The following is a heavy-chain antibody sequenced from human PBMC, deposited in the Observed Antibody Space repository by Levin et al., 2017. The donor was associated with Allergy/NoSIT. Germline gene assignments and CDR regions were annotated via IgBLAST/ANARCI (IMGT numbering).Heavy chain of an antibody. CDR1: GFTFDDYA. V-gene: IGHV3-9*01. D-gene: IGHD2-2*01. Sequence: GGSLRLSCAASGFTFDDYAMHWVRQAPGKGLEWVSGISWNSGSIGYADSVKGRFTISRDNAKNSLYLQMNSLRAEDTALYYCAKAFTGGLYYFDYWGQGTLVTVSS. CDR3: AKAFTGGLYYFDY. J-gene: IGHJ4*02. CDR2: ISWNSGSI.